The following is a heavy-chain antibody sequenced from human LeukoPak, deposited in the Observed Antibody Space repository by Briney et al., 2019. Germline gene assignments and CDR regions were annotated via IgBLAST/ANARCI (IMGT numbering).Heavy chain of an antibody. Sequence: EASVKVSCKASGGTFSSYAISWVRQAPGQGLEWMGGIIPIFGIANYAQKFQGRVTITADKSTSTAYMELSSLRSEDTAVYYCASGSGSGYAFDIWGQGTMVTVSS. CDR1: GGTFSSYA. D-gene: IGHD6-19*01. CDR3: ASGSGSGYAFDI. J-gene: IGHJ3*02. CDR2: IIPIFGIA. V-gene: IGHV1-69*10.